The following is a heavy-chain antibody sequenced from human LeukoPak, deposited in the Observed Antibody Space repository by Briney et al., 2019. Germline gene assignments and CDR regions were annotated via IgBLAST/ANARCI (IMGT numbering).Heavy chain of an antibody. V-gene: IGHV3-74*01. CDR3: ARVRVGAYDFEY. CDR2: INPDGSTT. Sequence: GGSLRLSCAASGFTFDDYGMSWVRQAPGKGLVWVSRINPDGSTTTYADSVKGRFTISRDNAKNTLYLQMNSLRAEDTAVYYCARVRVGAYDFEYWGQGTLVTVSS. J-gene: IGHJ4*02. CDR1: GFTFDDYG. D-gene: IGHD3-10*01.